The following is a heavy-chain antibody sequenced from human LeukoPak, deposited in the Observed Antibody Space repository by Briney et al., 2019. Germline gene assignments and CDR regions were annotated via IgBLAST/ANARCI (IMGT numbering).Heavy chain of an antibody. CDR3: ARNADYGDSNPFDY. V-gene: IGHV3-74*01. CDR2: INSDGSST. Sequence: GGSLRLSCAASGFTFSNYWMHWVRQAPGKGLVWVSRINSDGSSTNYADSVKGRFTISRDNAKNTLYLQMNSLRAEDTAVYYCARNADYGDSNPFDYWGQGTLVTVSS. D-gene: IGHD4-17*01. J-gene: IGHJ4*02. CDR1: GFTFSNYW.